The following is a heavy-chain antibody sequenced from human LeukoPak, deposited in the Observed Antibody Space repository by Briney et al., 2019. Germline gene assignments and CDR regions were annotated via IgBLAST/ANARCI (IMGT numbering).Heavy chain of an antibody. D-gene: IGHD1-26*01. CDR3: ARRLRSGNYGGEGY. CDR1: GGSISSSSYY. V-gene: IGHV4-39*01. Sequence: SETLSLTCTVSGGSISSSSYYWGWIRQPPGKGLEWIGSFYSSGSAYYNPSLKSRVTISVDTSNNQFSLKLSPVTAADTAVYYCARRLRSGNYGGEGYWGQGTLVTVSS. CDR2: FYSSGSA. J-gene: IGHJ4*02.